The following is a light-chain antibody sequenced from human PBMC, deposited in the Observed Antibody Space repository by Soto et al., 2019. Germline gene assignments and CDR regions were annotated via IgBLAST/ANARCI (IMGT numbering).Light chain of an antibody. Sequence: IGDRVTITCRASQSISSWLAWYQQKPGKAPKLLIYDASSLESGVPSRFSGSGSGTEFTLTISSLQPDDFATYYCQQYNSYSWTFGQGTKVDIK. J-gene: IGKJ1*01. V-gene: IGKV1-5*01. CDR3: QQYNSYSWT. CDR1: QSISSW. CDR2: DAS.